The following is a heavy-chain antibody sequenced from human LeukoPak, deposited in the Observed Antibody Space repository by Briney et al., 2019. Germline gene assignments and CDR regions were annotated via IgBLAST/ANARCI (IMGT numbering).Heavy chain of an antibody. V-gene: IGHV3-21*01. J-gene: IGHJ5*02. Sequence: ESGGSLRLSCAASGFTFSSYSMNWVRQAPGKGLEWVSSISSSSSYIYYADSVKGRFTISRDNAKNSLYLQMNSLRAEDTAVYYCARFTGTTGVYWFDPWGQGTLVTVSS. D-gene: IGHD1-7*01. CDR2: ISSSSSYI. CDR1: GFTFSSYS. CDR3: ARFTGTTGVYWFDP.